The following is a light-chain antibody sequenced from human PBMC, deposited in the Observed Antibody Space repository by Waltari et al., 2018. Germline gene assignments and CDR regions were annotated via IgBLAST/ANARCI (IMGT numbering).Light chain of an antibody. CDR3: SSYTSSSTLWV. J-gene: IGLJ3*02. V-gene: IGLV2-14*03. CDR2: DVS. CDR1: SSDVGGYNY. Sequence: QSALTQPASVSGSPGQSITISCTGTSSDVGGYNYVSWYQQHPGKAPKLMIYDVSNRASWVSNRFSGPQSGNTASLTISGLQAEDEADYYCSSYTSSSTLWVFGGGTKLTVL.